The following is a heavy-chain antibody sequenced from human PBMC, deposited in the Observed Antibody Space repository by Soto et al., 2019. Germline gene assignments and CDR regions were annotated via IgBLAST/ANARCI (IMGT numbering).Heavy chain of an antibody. CDR2: IYHSGST. V-gene: IGHV4-30-2*01. CDR3: VRGCSSTSCYLGSMDV. Sequence: SETLSLTCAVSGGSISSGGYSWSWIRQPPGKGLERIGYIYHSGSTYYNPSLKSRVTISVDRSNNQFSLKLSSVTAADTAVYYCVRGCSSTSCYLGSMDVWGQGTTVTVSS. D-gene: IGHD2-2*01. CDR1: GGSISSGGYS. J-gene: IGHJ6*02.